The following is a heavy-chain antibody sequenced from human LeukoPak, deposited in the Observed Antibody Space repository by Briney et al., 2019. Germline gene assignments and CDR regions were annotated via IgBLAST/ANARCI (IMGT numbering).Heavy chain of an antibody. D-gene: IGHD3-10*01. Sequence: PSETQSLTCGVYGGSFSGYYWSWIRQPPGKGLEWIGEISHSGSTNYNPSLKSRVTMSVDRSKTQFSLKLSSVTAADTAVYYCARGPRGGSGSYSNYWGQGTLVTVSS. CDR1: GGSFSGYY. CDR3: ARGPRGGSGSYSNY. J-gene: IGHJ4*02. V-gene: IGHV4-34*01. CDR2: ISHSGST.